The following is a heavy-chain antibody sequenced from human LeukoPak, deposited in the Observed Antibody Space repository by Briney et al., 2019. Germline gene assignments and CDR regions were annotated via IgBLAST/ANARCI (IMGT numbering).Heavy chain of an antibody. CDR1: GFTFSSYA. V-gene: IGHV3-64*01. CDR2: ISSNGGST. J-gene: IGHJ4*02. CDR3: ARDKGSTPDY. Sequence: GGSLRLSCAASGFTFSSYAMHWVRQAAGKGLEYVSAISSNGGSTYYANSVKGRFTISRDNSKNTLYLQMDSLRAEDTAVYYCARDKGSTPDYWGQGTLVTVSS.